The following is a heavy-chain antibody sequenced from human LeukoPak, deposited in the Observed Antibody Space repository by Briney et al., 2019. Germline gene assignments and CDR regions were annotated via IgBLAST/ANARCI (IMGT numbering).Heavy chain of an antibody. CDR2: ISSSSSYI. J-gene: IGHJ6*04. Sequence: GGSLRLSCAASGFTFSSYSMNWVRQAPGKGLEWVSSISSSSSYIYYADSVKGRFTISRDNAKNSLYLQMNSLRAEDTAVYYCASSRSSSGWYYGMDVWGKGPTVTVSS. V-gene: IGHV3-21*01. CDR3: ASSRSSSGWYYGMDV. CDR1: GFTFSSYS. D-gene: IGHD6-19*01.